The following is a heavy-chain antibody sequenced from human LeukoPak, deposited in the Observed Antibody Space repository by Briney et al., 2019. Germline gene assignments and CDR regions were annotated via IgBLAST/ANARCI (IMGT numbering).Heavy chain of an antibody. Sequence: GGSLRLSYAASGFTFSNYAMSWVRQVPGKGLEWVSVISGSGYNAYYADSVKGRFTISRDNSKNMLYLQMNSLRAEDTAVYYCAKDRRYSGSPNWFDPWGQGTLVTVSS. CDR1: GFTFSNYA. D-gene: IGHD1-26*01. J-gene: IGHJ5*02. V-gene: IGHV3-23*01. CDR3: AKDRRYSGSPNWFDP. CDR2: ISGSGYNA.